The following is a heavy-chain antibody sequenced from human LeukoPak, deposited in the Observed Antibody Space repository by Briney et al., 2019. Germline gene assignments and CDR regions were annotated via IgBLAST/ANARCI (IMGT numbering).Heavy chain of an antibody. J-gene: IGHJ3*02. CDR3: ARDKDLFFDAFDI. V-gene: IGHV1-18*01. CDR1: GGTFSSYA. CDR2: ISAYNGNT. Sequence: GASVKVSCKASGGTFSSYAISWVRQAPGQGLEWMGWISAYNGNTNYAQRLQGRVTMTTDTSTSTAYMELRSLRSDDTAVYYCARDKDLFFDAFDIWGQGTMVTVSS.